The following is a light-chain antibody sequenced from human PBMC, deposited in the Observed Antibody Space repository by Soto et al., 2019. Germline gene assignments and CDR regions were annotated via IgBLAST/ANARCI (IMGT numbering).Light chain of an antibody. CDR3: QQRNSYPIT. CDR2: TAS. J-gene: IGKJ5*01. CDR1: QNIRNW. Sequence: DIQMTQSPSTLSASVGDSVTITCRASQNIRNWLAWYQQKPGKAPNLLIHTASTLQSGVPSRFSGSGSGTEFTLTISSLQPEDFATYYCQQRNSYPITFGQGTRLEIK. V-gene: IGKV1-5*01.